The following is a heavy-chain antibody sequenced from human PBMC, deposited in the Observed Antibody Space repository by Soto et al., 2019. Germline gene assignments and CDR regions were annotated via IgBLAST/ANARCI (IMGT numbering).Heavy chain of an antibody. CDR3: ARDRGVYSGYDQITAHAFDI. CDR2: ISAYNGNT. CDR1: GYTFTSYG. Sequence: ASVKVSCKASGYTFTSYGISWVRQAPGQGLEWMGWISAYNGNTNYAQKLQGRVTMTTDTSTSTAYMELRSLRSDDTAVYYCARDRGVYSGYDQITAHAFDIWGQGTMVTVSS. V-gene: IGHV1-18*01. J-gene: IGHJ3*02. D-gene: IGHD5-12*01.